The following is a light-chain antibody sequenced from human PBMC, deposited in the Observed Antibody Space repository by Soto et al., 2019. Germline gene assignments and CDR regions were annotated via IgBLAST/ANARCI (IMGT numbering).Light chain of an antibody. Sequence: DIQMTQSPSTLSASVGDRVTITCRASQSISSWLAWYQQKPGTAPKLLIYKASTLESGVPTRFSGIRSGTEFTLTVSSLQPDDFAIYYCQQYNDSFPYTFGQGTKLQIK. CDR1: QSISSW. J-gene: IGKJ2*01. CDR3: QQYNDSFPYT. V-gene: IGKV1-5*03. CDR2: KAS.